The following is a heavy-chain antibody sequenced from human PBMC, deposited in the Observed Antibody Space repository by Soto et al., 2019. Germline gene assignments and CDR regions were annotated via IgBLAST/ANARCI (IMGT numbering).Heavy chain of an antibody. D-gene: IGHD6-19*01. Sequence: QVQLVQSGAEVKKPGSSVKVSCKASGGTFSSYAISWVRQAPGQGLEWMGGIIPIFGTANYAQKFQGRVTITADKSTSTAYMDLSSLRSEDTAVYYCAREASGWDYYYYGMDVWGQGTTVTVSS. CDR1: GGTFSSYA. V-gene: IGHV1-69*06. CDR3: AREASGWDYYYYGMDV. CDR2: IIPIFGTA. J-gene: IGHJ6*02.